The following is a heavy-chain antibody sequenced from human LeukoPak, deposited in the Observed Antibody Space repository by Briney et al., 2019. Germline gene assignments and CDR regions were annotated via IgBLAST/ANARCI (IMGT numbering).Heavy chain of an antibody. Sequence: GGSLRLSCAASGFTFSSYGMHRVRQAPGKGLEWVAVISYDGSNKYYADSVKGRFTISRDNSKNTLYLQMNSLRAEDTAVYYCAKDLHSGYDYWGQGTLVTVSS. D-gene: IGHD5-12*01. V-gene: IGHV3-30*18. J-gene: IGHJ4*02. CDR2: ISYDGSNK. CDR3: AKDLHSGYDY. CDR1: GFTFSSYG.